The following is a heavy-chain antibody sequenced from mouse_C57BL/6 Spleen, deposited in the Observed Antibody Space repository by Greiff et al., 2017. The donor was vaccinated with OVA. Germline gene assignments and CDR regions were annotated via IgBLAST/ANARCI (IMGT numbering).Heavy chain of an antibody. CDR2: INYDGSST. V-gene: IGHV5-16*01. CDR3: ARVLTGTDFDY. CDR1: GFTFSDYY. D-gene: IGHD4-1*01. Sequence: DVMLVGSEGGLVQPGSSMKLSCTASGFTFSDYYMAWVRQVPEKGLEWVANINYDGSSTYYLASLKSRFIISRDNAKKILYLQMSSLKSEDTATYYCARVLTGTDFDYWGQGTTLTVSS. J-gene: IGHJ2*01.